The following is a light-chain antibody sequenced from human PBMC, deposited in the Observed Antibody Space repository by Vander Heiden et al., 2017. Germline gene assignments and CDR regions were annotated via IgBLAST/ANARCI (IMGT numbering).Light chain of an antibody. J-gene: IGLJ1*01. Sequence: QSALTQPASVSGSPGQSITISCTGTSSDVGGYDHVSWSQQHPGKAPKLMIYDVSSRPPGVSNRFSGSKSGNTASLTISGLQAEDEADYYCSSYTSSSTLGYVFGTGTKVTVL. CDR1: SSDVGGYDH. CDR2: DVS. CDR3: SSYTSSSTLGYV. V-gene: IGLV2-14*01.